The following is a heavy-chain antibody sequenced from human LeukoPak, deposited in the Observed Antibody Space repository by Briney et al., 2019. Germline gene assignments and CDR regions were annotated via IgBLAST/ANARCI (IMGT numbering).Heavy chain of an antibody. V-gene: IGHV4-61*01. CDR2: IYYSGST. J-gene: IGHJ4*02. CDR1: GGSISSSSYY. D-gene: IGHD2-21*01. Sequence: PSETLSLTCTVSGGSISSSSYYWSWIRQPPGKGLEWIGYIYYSGSTNYNPSLKSRVTISVDTSKNQFSLKLSSVTAADTAVYYCAREAGDDSYTFDYWGQGTLVTVSS. CDR3: AREAGDDSYTFDY.